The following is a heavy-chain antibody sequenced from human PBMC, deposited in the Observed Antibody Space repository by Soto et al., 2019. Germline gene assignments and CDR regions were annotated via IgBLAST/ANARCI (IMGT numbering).Heavy chain of an antibody. J-gene: IGHJ6*02. CDR3: AREGIVGDDSSRIRDYGMDV. CDR2: INPSGGST. V-gene: IGHV1-46*01. D-gene: IGHD1-26*01. Sequence: ASVKVSCKASGYTFTSYYMHWVRQAPGQGLEWMGIINPSGGSTSYAQKFQGRVTMTRDTSTSTVYMELSSLRSEDTAVYYCAREGIVGDDSSRIRDYGMDVWGQGTTGTVS. CDR1: GYTFTSYY.